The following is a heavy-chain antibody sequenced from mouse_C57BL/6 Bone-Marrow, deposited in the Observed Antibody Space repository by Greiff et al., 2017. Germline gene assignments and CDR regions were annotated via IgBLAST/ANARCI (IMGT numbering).Heavy chain of an antibody. V-gene: IGHV5-12*01. CDR1: GFTFSDYY. Sequence: EVLLVESGGGLVQPGRSLTLSCAASGFTFSDYYLYWFRQTPEKRLEGVAYISNGGGSPYYPDTVKGRFTISRDTAKNTLYLQMSGLKSEDSAMYYCSRQSDYGPWGQGTLVTVSA. D-gene: IGHD1-1*01. CDR2: ISNGGGSP. CDR3: SRQSDYGP. J-gene: IGHJ3*01.